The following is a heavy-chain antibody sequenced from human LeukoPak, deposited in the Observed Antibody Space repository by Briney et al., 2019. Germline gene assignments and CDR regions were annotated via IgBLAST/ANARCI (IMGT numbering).Heavy chain of an antibody. CDR3: ARRSTSGNFYSGMDV. CDR2: IVTGGLTT. Sequence: PGGSLRLSCAASGFTFSSYAMRWVRQAPGKGLEWVSTIVTGGLTTYYADSVKGRFTISRDNSKNTLYLQMNSLRADDTAVYYCARRSTSGNFYSGMDVWGQGPTLTVS. J-gene: IGHJ6*02. D-gene: IGHD3-10*01. V-gene: IGHV3-23*01. CDR1: GFTFSSYA.